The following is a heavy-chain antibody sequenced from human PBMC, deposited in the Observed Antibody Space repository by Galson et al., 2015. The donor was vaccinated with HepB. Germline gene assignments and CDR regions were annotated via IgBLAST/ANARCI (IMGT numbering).Heavy chain of an antibody. D-gene: IGHD3-10*01. CDR3: AETGDITVPPGTLSWGPKTYLVPHYMGV. V-gene: IGHV3-23*01. CDR1: GFRFSNYA. J-gene: IGHJ6*03. CDR2: ISGSGGRT. Sequence: LRLSCAASGFRFSNYAMSRVRQAPGKGLEWVSVISGSGGRTYYADSVQGRFTISRDNSKNTLYLYMSSLRAEDTAVYYCAETGDITVPPGTLSWGPKTYLVPHYMGVWGKGTTV.